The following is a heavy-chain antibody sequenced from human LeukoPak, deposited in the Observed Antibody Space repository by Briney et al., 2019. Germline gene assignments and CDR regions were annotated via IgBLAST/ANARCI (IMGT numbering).Heavy chain of an antibody. J-gene: IGHJ4*02. V-gene: IGHV4-59*01. CDR3: ARDHSSGWFDY. D-gene: IGHD6-19*01. Sequence: SETLSLTCTVSGGSISSYYWSWIRQPPGKGLEWIGYIYYSGGTNYNPSLKSRVTISVDTSKNQFSLKLSSVTAADTAVYYCARDHSSGWFDYWGQGTLVTVSS. CDR1: GGSISSYY. CDR2: IYYSGGT.